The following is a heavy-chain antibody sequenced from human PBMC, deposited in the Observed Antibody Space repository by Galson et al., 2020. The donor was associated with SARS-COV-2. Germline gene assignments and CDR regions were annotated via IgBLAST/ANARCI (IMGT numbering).Heavy chain of an antibody. CDR1: GFTFSRSA. D-gene: IGHD3-16*01. CDR2: GTSTGDDT. Sequence: GESLKISCTASGFTFSRSAMSWVRQAPGKGLDWVSAGTSTGDDTFYADSVKGRFTVSRDNSKNTLYLQMNTLRAEDTAVYYCAKMFGSRVSQSYQYYGLDVWGQGTTVTVSS. V-gene: IGHV3-23*01. J-gene: IGHJ6*02. CDR3: AKMFGSRVSQSYQYYGLDV.